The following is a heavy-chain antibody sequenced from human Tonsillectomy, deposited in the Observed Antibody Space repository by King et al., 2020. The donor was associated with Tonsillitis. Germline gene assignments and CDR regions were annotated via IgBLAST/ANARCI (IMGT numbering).Heavy chain of an antibody. Sequence: QVQLVESGGGVVQPGRSLRLSCEASGFTFSSYGMHWVRQAPGKGLEWVAVIWYNGNYQYYADFAKGRFTISRDNSKNTLYLEMNTLRADDTAVYYCAGDGQGYYYMEVWGKGTTVTVSS. V-gene: IGHV3-33*01. J-gene: IGHJ6*03. CDR3: AGDGQGYYYMEV. D-gene: IGHD3-22*01. CDR2: IWYNGNYQ. CDR1: GFTFSSYG.